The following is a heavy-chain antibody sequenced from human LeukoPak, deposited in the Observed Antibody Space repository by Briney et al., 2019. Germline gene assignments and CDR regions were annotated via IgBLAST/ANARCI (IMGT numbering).Heavy chain of an antibody. J-gene: IGHJ4*02. CDR1: GFSLSTSGVG. D-gene: IGHD6-6*01. V-gene: IGHV2-5*01. CDR3: AHSISSSFPWDY. CDR2: IYWNDDK. Sequence: SGPTLVKPTQTLTLTCTFSGFSLSTSGVGVGWIRQPPGKALEWLVVIYWNDDKRYSPSLKSRLTITKDTSKNQVVLTMTNMDPVDTATYYCAHSISSSFPWDYWGQGTLVTVSS.